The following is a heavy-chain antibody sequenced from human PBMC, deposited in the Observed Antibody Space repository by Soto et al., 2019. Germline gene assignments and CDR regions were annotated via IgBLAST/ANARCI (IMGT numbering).Heavy chain of an antibody. D-gene: IGHD2-2*01. CDR2: ITGSTGST. CDR3: VKDTSSSPYYMDV. V-gene: IGHV3-23*01. Sequence: GGSLRLSCAASGLTFSNFAMGWVRHAPGKGLEWVSEITGSTGSTYYADSVRGRFFISRDNSKNTLHLQMNSLRVEDTAVYYCVKDTSSSPYYMDVWGKGTTVTVSS. J-gene: IGHJ6*03. CDR1: GLTFSNFA.